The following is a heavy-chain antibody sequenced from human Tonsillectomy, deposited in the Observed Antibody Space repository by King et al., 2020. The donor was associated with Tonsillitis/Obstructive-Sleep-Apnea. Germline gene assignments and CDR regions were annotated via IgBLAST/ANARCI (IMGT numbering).Heavy chain of an antibody. CDR3: AREVDGYNAVDY. CDR2: IYYSGST. V-gene: IGHV4-59*01. D-gene: IGHD5-24*01. CDR1: GGSISSYY. Sequence: VQLQESGPGLVRPSETLSLTCTVSGGSISSYYWSWIRQPPGKGLEWVGYIYYSGSTNCNPSLKSRVTISVDTSKNQFCLKLSAVTAADTAVYYCAREVDGYNAVDYWGQGTLVTVSS. J-gene: IGHJ4*02.